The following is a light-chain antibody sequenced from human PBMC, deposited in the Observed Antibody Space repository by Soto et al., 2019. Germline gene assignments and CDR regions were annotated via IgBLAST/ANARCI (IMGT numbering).Light chain of an antibody. CDR1: QSVSSN. Sequence: EIGMRQPPATLAVSPGEGATLSCRASQSVSSNLAWYQQKPGQAPRLLIYGASTRATGISARFSGSGSGTEFTLTISSLQSEDFAVYYCQQYNNWPPITFGQGTRLEIK. CDR2: GAS. J-gene: IGKJ5*01. CDR3: QQYNNWPPIT. V-gene: IGKV3-15*01.